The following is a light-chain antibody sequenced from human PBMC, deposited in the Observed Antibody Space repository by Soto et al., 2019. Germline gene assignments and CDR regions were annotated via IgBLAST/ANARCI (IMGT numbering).Light chain of an antibody. CDR1: QTISTF. J-gene: IGKJ1*01. CDR2: GAS. V-gene: IGKV1-39*01. CDR3: QQGFSTPWT. Sequence: DIQITQSPSSLSASVGDRVTITCRASQTISTFLNWYQQRPGKAPRLLIYGASTLQSGVPSRFNGSGSGTEFTLTIGSLQLEDFATYSCQQGFSTPWTFGQGTKVDI.